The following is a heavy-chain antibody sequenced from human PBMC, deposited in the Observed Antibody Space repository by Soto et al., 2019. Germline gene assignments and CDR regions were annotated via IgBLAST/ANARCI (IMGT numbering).Heavy chain of an antibody. V-gene: IGHV3-21*01. D-gene: IGHD2-21*02. Sequence: GGSLRLSCAPSGLTFSTYSMNWVRQAPGKGLEWVSSISSGSHYIYYAESVKGRFAISRDNAKNTLYLQMNGLTAEDTAVYYCARESGDWPLNWFDPWGLGTLVTVSS. J-gene: IGHJ5*02. CDR2: ISSGSHYI. CDR1: GLTFSTYS. CDR3: ARESGDWPLNWFDP.